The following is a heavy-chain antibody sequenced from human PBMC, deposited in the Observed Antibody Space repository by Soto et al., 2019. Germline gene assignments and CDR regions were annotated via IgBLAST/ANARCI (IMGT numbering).Heavy chain of an antibody. D-gene: IGHD3-22*01. CDR3: ARPWTSSGYYYYYY. V-gene: IGHV4-39*01. CDR2: IYYSGST. CDR1: GGSISSSSYY. J-gene: IGHJ4*02. Sequence: KTSETLSLTCTVSGGSISSSSYYWGWIRQPPGKGLEWIGSIYYSGSTYYNPSLKSRVTISVDTSKNQFSLKLSSVTAADTAVYYCARPWTSSGYYYYYYWGQGTLVTVSS.